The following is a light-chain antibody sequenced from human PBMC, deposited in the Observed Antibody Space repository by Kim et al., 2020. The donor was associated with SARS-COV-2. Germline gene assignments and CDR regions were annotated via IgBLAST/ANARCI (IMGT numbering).Light chain of an antibody. Sequence: SSELTQDPDVSVALGQTVRITCQGDSLRNYYATWYQKKPGQAPVLVFYGKNNRPSGIPDRFSGSSSGDTASLSITGAQAEDEAHYYCSSGDNSDYVFGVGTKVTVL. CDR3: SSGDNSDYV. CDR2: GKN. V-gene: IGLV3-19*01. J-gene: IGLJ1*01. CDR1: SLRNYY.